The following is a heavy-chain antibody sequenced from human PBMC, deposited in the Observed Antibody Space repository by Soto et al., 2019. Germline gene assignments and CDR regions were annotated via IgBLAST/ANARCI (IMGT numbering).Heavy chain of an antibody. D-gene: IGHD3-22*01. V-gene: IGHV3-74*03. CDR2: INSDESVK. Sequence: PGGSLRLSCAASGFMLSGFWMHLGRQVPGKRLVWVSRINSDESVKAYASSVKGRFTIARDNAKQMLYLQMNSLRTEDAAVYYCARVPNKQAIGPFYDIWGQGTLVPVSS. J-gene: IGHJ1*01. CDR1: GFMLSGFW. CDR3: ARVPNKQAIGPFYDI.